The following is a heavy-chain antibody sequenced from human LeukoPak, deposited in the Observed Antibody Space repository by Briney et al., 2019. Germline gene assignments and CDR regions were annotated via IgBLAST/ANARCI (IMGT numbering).Heavy chain of an antibody. CDR2: IYYSGST. Sequence: SETLSLTCTVSGGSISSYYWSWIRQPPGKGLEWIGYIYYSGSTNYNPSLKSRVTISVDTSKNQFSLKLSSVTAADTAVYYCARVGDSSSRPRGYFDYWGQGTLVTVSS. CDR3: ARVGDSSSRPRGYFDY. D-gene: IGHD4-17*01. J-gene: IGHJ4*02. V-gene: IGHV4-59*01. CDR1: GGSISSYY.